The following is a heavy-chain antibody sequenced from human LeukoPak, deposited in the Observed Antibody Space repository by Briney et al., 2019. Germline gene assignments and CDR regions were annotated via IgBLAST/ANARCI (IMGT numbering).Heavy chain of an antibody. V-gene: IGHV5-51*01. CDR1: GYSFTSYW. D-gene: IGHD5-18*01. CDR3: ARQGYSYGPGLFYYYYGMDV. J-gene: IGHJ6*02. CDR2: IYPGDSDT. Sequence: GESLQISCKGSGYSFTSYWIGWVRQMPGKGLEWMGIIYPGDSDTRYSPSFQGQVTISADKSISTAYLQWSSLKASDTAMYYCARQGYSYGPGLFYYYYGMDVWGQGTTVTVSS.